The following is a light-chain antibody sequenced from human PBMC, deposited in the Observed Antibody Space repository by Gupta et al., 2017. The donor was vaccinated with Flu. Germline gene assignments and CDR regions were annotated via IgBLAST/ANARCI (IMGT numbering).Light chain of an antibody. J-gene: IGKJ5*01. Sequence: PASLSLAPGERAIRSGRASQRVTSYLAWYQQKPGQPPRPLIFDASNRAPGVPARFTGSGSETDFTLTITSLEPQDSAVYYCQQRSAWAITFGPGTRLEI. CDR3: QQRSAWAIT. V-gene: IGKV3-11*01. CDR1: QRVTSY. CDR2: DAS.